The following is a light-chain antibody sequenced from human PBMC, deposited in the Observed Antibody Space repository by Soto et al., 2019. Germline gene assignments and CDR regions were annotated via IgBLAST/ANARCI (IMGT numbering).Light chain of an antibody. CDR2: GNT. J-gene: IGLJ3*02. CDR1: SSNIGARYD. Sequence: QSVLTQPPSVSGAPGQRVTISCTGSSSNIGARYDVHWYQHLPGTTPKLLIYGNTNRPSGVPDRFSGSKSDTSASLAITGLQPEDEADYYCQSYDTSLSAWVFGGGTKLTVL. V-gene: IGLV1-40*01. CDR3: QSYDTSLSAWV.